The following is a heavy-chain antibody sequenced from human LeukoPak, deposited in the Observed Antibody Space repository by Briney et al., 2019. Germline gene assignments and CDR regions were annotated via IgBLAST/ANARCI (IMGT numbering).Heavy chain of an antibody. CDR2: INPNSGGT. CDR3: ARDLQLVRENY. J-gene: IGHJ4*02. Sequence: AAVKVSCKASGYTFTGYYMHWVRQAPGQGLEWMGWINPNSGGTNYAQKFQGRVTMTRDTSISTAYMELGSLRSDDTAVYYCARDLQLVRENYWGQGTLVTVSS. V-gene: IGHV1-2*02. D-gene: IGHD6-13*01. CDR1: GYTFTGYY.